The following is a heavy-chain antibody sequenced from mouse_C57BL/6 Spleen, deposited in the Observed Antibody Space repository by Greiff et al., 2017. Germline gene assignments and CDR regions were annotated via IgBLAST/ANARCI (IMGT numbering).Heavy chain of an antibody. Sequence: EVMLVESGGGLVKPGGSLKLSCAASGFTFSDYGMHWVRQAPEKGLEWVAYISSGSSTIYYADTVKGRFTISRDNAKNTLFLQMTSLRSEDTAMYYCARMGLGWYFDVWGTGTTVTVSS. D-gene: IGHD4-1*01. V-gene: IGHV5-17*01. CDR1: GFTFSDYG. CDR3: ARMGLGWYFDV. J-gene: IGHJ1*03. CDR2: ISSGSSTI.